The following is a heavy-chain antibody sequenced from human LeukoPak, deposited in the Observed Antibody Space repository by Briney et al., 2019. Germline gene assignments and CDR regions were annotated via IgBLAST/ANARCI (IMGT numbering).Heavy chain of an antibody. J-gene: IGHJ4*02. D-gene: IGHD6-13*01. CDR2: ISVSGST. Sequence: GVSLRLSCAASGFTFSSYAMSWVRQAPGKGLEWVSRISVSGSTYYADSVKGRFTISRDSSKNTLYLQMNSLRAEDTAVYYCAKGSGCSTWQSHFDYWGKGPLVTVSS. V-gene: IGHV3-23*01. CDR1: GFTFSSYA. CDR3: AKGSGCSTWQSHFDY.